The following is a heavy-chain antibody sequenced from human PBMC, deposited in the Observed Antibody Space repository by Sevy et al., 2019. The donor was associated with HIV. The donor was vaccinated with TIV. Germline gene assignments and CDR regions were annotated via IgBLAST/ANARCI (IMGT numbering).Heavy chain of an antibody. V-gene: IGHV3-23*01. Sequence: GGSLRLSCAASGFTFSSYAMSWVRQAPGKGLEWVSAISGSGGSTYYADSVKGRFTISRDNSKNTLYLQMNSLRAEDMAVYYRAKSHGAIVRGVIGSGIDYWGQGTLVTVSS. CDR1: GFTFSSYA. D-gene: IGHD3-10*01. CDR3: AKSHGAIVRGVIGSGIDY. J-gene: IGHJ4*02. CDR2: ISGSGGST.